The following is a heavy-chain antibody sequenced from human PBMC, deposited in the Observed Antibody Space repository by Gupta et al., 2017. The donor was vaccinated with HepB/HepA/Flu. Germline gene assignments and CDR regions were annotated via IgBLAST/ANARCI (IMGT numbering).Heavy chain of an antibody. D-gene: IGHD3-22*01. CDR2: INHSGST. V-gene: IGHV4-34*01. J-gene: IGHJ3*02. CDR1: GGSFSGYY. CDR3: ARASFRPFRINQRGVYYDSSGYYYDAFDI. Sequence: QVQLQQWGAGLLKPSETLSLTCAVYGGSFSGYYWSWIRQPPGKGLEWIGEINHSGSTNYNPSLKSRVTISVDTSKNQFSLKLSSVTAADTAVYYCARASFRPFRINQRGVYYDSSGYYYDAFDIWGQGTMVTVSS.